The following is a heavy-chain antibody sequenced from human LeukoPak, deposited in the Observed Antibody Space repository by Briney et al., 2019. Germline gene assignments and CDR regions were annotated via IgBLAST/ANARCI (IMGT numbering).Heavy chain of an antibody. Sequence: ASVKVSCKASGYTFTSYGISWVRQAPEQGLEWMGWISAYNGNTNYAQKLQGRVTVTTDTSTSTAYMELRSLRSDDTAVYYCARVGYSSGCDYFDYWGQGTLVTVSS. V-gene: IGHV1-18*01. CDR3: ARVGYSSGCDYFDY. D-gene: IGHD6-19*01. J-gene: IGHJ4*02. CDR1: GYTFTSYG. CDR2: ISAYNGNT.